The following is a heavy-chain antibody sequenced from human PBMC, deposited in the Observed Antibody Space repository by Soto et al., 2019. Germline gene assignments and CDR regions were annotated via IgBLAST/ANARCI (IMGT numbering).Heavy chain of an antibody. V-gene: IGHV3-15*01. D-gene: IGHD2-2*01. CDR1: GFTFSNAW. CDR3: TTEEIVVVPAAILYYFDY. J-gene: IGHJ4*02. CDR2: IKSKTDGGTT. Sequence: GGSLRLSCAASGFTFSNAWMSWVRQAPGKGLEWVGRIKSKTDGGTTDYAAPVKGRFTISRDDSKNTLYLQMNSLKTEDTAVYYCTTEEIVVVPAAILYYFDYWGQGTLVTVSS.